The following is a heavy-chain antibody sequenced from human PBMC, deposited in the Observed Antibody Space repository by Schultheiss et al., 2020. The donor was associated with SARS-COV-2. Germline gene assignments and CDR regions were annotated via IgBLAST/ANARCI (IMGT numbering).Heavy chain of an antibody. CDR3: ARDRGYNWNDVFAFDI. V-gene: IGHV3-21*01. CDR1: GFTFSSYG. Sequence: GESLKISCAASGFTFSSYGMHWVRQAPGKGLEWVSSISSSSSYIYYADSVKGRFTISRDNAKNSLYLQMNSLRAEDTAVYYCARDRGYNWNDVFAFDIWGQGTMVTVAS. D-gene: IGHD1-1*01. CDR2: ISSSSSYI. J-gene: IGHJ3*02.